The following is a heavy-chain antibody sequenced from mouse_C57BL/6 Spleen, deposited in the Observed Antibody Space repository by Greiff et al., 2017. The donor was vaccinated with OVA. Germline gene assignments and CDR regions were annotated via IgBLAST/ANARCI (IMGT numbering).Heavy chain of an antibody. CDR1: GFTFSSYA. J-gene: IGHJ2*01. V-gene: IGHV5-4*01. D-gene: IGHD3-2*02. CDR2: ISDGGSYT. CDR3: ARDEVDSSGYGYFDY. Sequence: EVKLVESGGGLVKPGGSLKLSCAASGFTFSSYAMSWVRQTPEKRLEWVATISDGGSYTYYPDNVKGRFAISRDNAKNNLYLQMSHLKSEDTAMYYCARDEVDSSGYGYFDYWGQGTTLTVSS.